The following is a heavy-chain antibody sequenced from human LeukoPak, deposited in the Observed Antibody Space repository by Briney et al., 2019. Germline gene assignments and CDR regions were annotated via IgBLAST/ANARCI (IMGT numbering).Heavy chain of an antibody. V-gene: IGHV3-30*04. CDR1: GFTFSAST. CDR3: VSLGYSSSSVRY. Sequence: PGGSLRLSCVASGFTFSASTMHWVRQAPGKGLEWVAIISYDGGNKYYADSVKGRFTISRDNSKSTLYLQMNSLRAEDTAVYFCVSLGYSSSSVRYWGQGTLVTVSS. CDR2: ISYDGGNK. D-gene: IGHD6-6*01. J-gene: IGHJ4*02.